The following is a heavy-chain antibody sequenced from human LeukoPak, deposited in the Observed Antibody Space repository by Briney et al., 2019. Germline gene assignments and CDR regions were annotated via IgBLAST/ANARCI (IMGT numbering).Heavy chain of an antibody. CDR1: GFTFSNYA. Sequence: GGSLRLSCAASGFTFSNYAMTWVRQAPGKGLEWVSRISSSGGTTYYADSVKGRFTISRDNSKNTQSVLMNSLRAEDTAVYYCAFYGSGGVYWGQGTLVTVSS. V-gene: IGHV3-23*01. D-gene: IGHD3-10*01. J-gene: IGHJ4*02. CDR2: ISSSGGTT. CDR3: AFYGSGGVY.